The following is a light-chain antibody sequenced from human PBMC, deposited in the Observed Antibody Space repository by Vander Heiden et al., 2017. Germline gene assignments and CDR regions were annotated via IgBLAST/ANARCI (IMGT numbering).Light chain of an antibody. J-gene: IGKJ2*01. CDR3: QPADNFPYT. V-gene: IGKV1-33*01. Sequence: DIQMTQSPSSLSPSVGDRVTITCQANQDIDKYLNWYQQKPRKAPKLLIYDASNWGTGVPSRFSGGGSGTDFTLTISSRQPEDVATYYCQPADNFPYTFGQGTKVDI. CDR2: DAS. CDR1: QDIDKY.